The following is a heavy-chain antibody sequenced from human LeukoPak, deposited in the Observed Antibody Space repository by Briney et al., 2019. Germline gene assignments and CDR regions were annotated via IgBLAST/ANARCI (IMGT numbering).Heavy chain of an antibody. Sequence: AGGPLRLSCAVSGFTHSIHVMSDVPHAREGGLEWGSGISGSGGSTYYADSVKGRFTISRDNSKNTLYMQRNSLRAEATAVYYCAKKARIAAAGRNEYWGQGTLVTVSS. CDR1: GFTHSIHV. J-gene: IGHJ4*02. V-gene: IGHV3-23*01. CDR3: AKKARIAAAGRNEY. D-gene: IGHD6-13*01. CDR2: ISGSGGST.